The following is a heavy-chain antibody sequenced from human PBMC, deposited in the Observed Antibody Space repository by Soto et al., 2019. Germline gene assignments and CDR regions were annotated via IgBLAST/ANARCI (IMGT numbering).Heavy chain of an antibody. J-gene: IGHJ4*02. Sequence: GGSLRLSCAASGFTFSSYGMHWVRQAPGKGLEWVAVISYDGSNKYYADSVKGRFTISRDNSKNTLYLQMNSLRAEDTAVYYCAKDRRQWLVLEMGTFDYWGQGTLVTVSS. D-gene: IGHD6-19*01. V-gene: IGHV3-30*18. CDR2: ISYDGSNK. CDR1: GFTFSSYG. CDR3: AKDRRQWLVLEMGTFDY.